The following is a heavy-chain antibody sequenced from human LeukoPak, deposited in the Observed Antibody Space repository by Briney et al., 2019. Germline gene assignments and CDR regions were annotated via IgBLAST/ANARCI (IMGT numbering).Heavy chain of an antibody. CDR3: AKTTGGSTWYLDY. V-gene: IGHV3-30*02. Sequence: PGGSLRLSCAASGFTFSSYGMVWVRQAPGKGLEWVAFIRYDGSDKYYADSVRGRFTISRDNSKNTLYLQMNSLRAEDTAVYYCAKTTGGSTWYLDYWGQGTLVTVSS. CDR2: IRYDGSDK. D-gene: IGHD6-13*01. CDR1: GFTFSSYG. J-gene: IGHJ4*02.